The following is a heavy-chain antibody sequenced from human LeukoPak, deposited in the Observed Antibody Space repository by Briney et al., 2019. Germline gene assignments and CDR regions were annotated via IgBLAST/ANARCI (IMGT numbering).Heavy chain of an antibody. CDR2: IYYSGST. Sequence: SETLSLTCTVSGGSISSYYWSWIRQPPGKGLEWIGYIYYSGSTNYNPSLKSRVTISVDTSKNQFSLKLSSVTAADTAVYYCARHFWSSGYFSMDVWGKGTTVTASS. V-gene: IGHV4-59*08. CDR3: ARHFWSSGYFSMDV. CDR1: GGSISSYY. J-gene: IGHJ6*03. D-gene: IGHD3-3*01.